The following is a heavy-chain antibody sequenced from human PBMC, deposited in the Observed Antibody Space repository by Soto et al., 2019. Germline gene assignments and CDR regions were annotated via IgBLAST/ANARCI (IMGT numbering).Heavy chain of an antibody. V-gene: IGHV3-23*01. Sequence: EVQLLESGGGLVQPGGSLRLSCAASGFTFSSYAMSWVRQAPGKGLEWVSSVSGSSGSKSYADSVKGRFTISRDNSKSTLYLQMNSLRAEDTDVYFCATDWWSGTTCYCLENWGQGTLVTVSS. CDR3: ATDWWSGTTCYCLEN. D-gene: IGHD1-7*01. CDR2: VSGSSGSK. CDR1: GFTFSSYA. J-gene: IGHJ4*02.